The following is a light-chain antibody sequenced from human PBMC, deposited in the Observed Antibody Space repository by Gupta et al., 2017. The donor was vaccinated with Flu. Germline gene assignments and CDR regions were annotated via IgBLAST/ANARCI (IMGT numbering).Light chain of an antibody. CDR2: EVT. CDR1: SSAVGAYNS. J-gene: IGLJ2*01. V-gene: IGLV2-14*01. CDR3: SSYASISTVL. Sequence: QSALTQPASVSGSPGQSITISCTGPSSAVGAYNSVSWYQQYPGRAPKLVIYEVTKRPSGVPKRFSGSKSGDTASLSISGLQAEDEADYYCSSYASISTVLFGGGTKLTGL.